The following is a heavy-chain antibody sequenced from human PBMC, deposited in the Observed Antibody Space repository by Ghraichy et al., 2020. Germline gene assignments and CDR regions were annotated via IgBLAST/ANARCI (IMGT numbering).Heavy chain of an antibody. J-gene: IGHJ4*02. CDR2: INPSGGGT. D-gene: IGHD2-21*02. Sequence: ASVKVSCKASGYTFTAHYMHWVRQAPGQGLEWMGMINPSGGGTTYVQKFEGRVTMTTDTSTRTVHMELSSLTSEDTAMYYCAREHGDYFQVLDHWGQGSLVAVST. CDR1: GYTFTAHY. V-gene: IGHV1-46*01. CDR3: AREHGDYFQVLDH.